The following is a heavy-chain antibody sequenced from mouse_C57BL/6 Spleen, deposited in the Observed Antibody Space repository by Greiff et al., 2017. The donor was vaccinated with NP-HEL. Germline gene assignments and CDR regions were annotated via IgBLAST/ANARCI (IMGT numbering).Heavy chain of an antibody. J-gene: IGHJ4*01. V-gene: IGHV1-64*01. CDR3: ARDYGSPYAMDY. D-gene: IGHD1-1*01. CDR2: IHPNSGST. CDR1: GYTFTSYW. Sequence: QVQLQQPGAELVKPGASVKLSCKASGYTFTSYWMHWVKQRPGQGLEWIGMIHPNSGSTNYNEKFKSKATLTVDKSSSTAYMQLSSLTSEDSAVYYCARDYGSPYAMDYWGQGTSVTVSS.